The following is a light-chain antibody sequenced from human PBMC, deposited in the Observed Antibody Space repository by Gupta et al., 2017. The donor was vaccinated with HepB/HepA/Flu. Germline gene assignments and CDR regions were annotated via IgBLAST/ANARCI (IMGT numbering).Light chain of an antibody. V-gene: IGKV6D-21*02. CDR3: ELSRSLRWR. CDR2: YSS. J-gene: IGKJ1*01. Sequence: EIVLTQFPDFQSVTPKEKVTITCRASQNIGTSLHWYQQKPEQSPKLLIKYSSQSISGVPSRLSGSGSGTDFTLTIKSREAEDVAAYYCELSRSLRWRFGQGTNLKIK. CDR1: QNIGTS.